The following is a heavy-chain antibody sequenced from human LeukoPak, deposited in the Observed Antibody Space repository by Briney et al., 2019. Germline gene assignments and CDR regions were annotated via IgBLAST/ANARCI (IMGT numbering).Heavy chain of an antibody. V-gene: IGHV3-48*03. CDR1: GFTFSSYE. J-gene: IGHJ4*02. D-gene: IGHD5-18*01. CDR2: ISRSGTTI. CDR3: ARDADGYSYGYVNYFDY. Sequence: GGSLRLSCAASGFTFSSYEMNWVRQAPGKGLEWVSYISRSGTTIYYADSVQGRFTISRDDAKNSLYLQMSSLRAEDTAVYYCARDADGYSYGYVNYFDYWGQGTLVTVSS.